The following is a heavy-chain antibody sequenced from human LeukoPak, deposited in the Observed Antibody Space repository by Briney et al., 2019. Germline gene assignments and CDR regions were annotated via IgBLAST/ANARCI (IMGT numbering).Heavy chain of an antibody. CDR1: GFTFSSYG. D-gene: IGHD4-23*01. V-gene: IGHV3-23*01. CDR3: AKNIGGFDY. J-gene: IGHJ4*02. Sequence: GGTLRLSCAASGFTFSSYGMSWVRQAPGKGLEWISAISGSGGSTYYADSVKGRFTISRDNSKNTLYLQMNSLRAEDTAVYYCAKNIGGFDYWGQGTLVTVSS. CDR2: ISGSGGST.